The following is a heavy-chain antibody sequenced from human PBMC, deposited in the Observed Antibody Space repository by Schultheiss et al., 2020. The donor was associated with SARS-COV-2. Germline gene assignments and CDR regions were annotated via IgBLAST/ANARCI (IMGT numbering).Heavy chain of an antibody. CDR3: ARGTHYYDSSGYYQDYFDY. J-gene: IGHJ4*02. CDR1: GGSFSGYY. CDR2: INHSGST. Sequence: SETLSLTCAVYGGSFSGYYWSWIRQPPGKGLEWIGEINHSGSTNYNPSLKSRVTISVDTSKNQFSLKLSSVTAADTAVYYCARGTHYYDSSGYYQDYFDYWGQGTLVTVSS. V-gene: IGHV4-34*01. D-gene: IGHD3-22*01.